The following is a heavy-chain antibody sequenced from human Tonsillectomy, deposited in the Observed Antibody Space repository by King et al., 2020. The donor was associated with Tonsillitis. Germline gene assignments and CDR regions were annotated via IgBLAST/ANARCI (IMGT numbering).Heavy chain of an antibody. D-gene: IGHD2/OR15-2a*01. J-gene: IGHJ3*02. CDR1: GFTFNNFW. CDR3: ARSPPLLCDVSSFDI. Sequence: VQLVESGGGLVQPGGSLRLSCTASGFTFNNFWTNWVRQAPGKGLEWVANMNQDGSEKYYVDSVKGRFTISRDDAKNSLYLQMNSLRAEDTALYYCARSPPLLCDVSSFDIWGQGTMVTVSS. CDR2: MNQDGSEK. V-gene: IGHV3-7*03.